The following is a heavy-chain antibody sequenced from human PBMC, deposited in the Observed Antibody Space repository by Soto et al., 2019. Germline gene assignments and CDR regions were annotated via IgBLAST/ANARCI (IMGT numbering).Heavy chain of an antibody. CDR2: ISAYNGNT. D-gene: IGHD5-12*01. V-gene: IGHV1-18*01. CDR3: ARYPLPEDGYNYFFDY. CDR1: GYTFTSYG. Sequence: QVQLVQSGAEVKKPGASVKVSCKASGYTFTSYGISWVRQAPGQGLEWMGWISAYNGNTNYAQKLQGRVTMTTDTPTSTADMELRSLRSDDTAVYYCARYPLPEDGYNYFFDYWGQGTLVTVSS. J-gene: IGHJ4*02.